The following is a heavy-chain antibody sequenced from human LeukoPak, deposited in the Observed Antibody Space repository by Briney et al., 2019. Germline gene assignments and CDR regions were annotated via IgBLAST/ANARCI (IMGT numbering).Heavy chain of an antibody. CDR3: ARGHTETSSLNFRNYYYYGMDI. CDR2: IYYSGST. V-gene: IGHV4-31*03. J-gene: IGHJ6*02. Sequence: SQTLSLTCTVSGGSIRSGDYSWNWIRQHPGKGLEWIGYIYYSGSTYYNPSLTSRVTMSVDTSKNQFSLKLSSVTAADTAIYYCARGHTETSSLNFRNYYYYGMDIWAQGTTVIVSS. CDR1: GGSIRSGDYS. D-gene: IGHD4-4*01.